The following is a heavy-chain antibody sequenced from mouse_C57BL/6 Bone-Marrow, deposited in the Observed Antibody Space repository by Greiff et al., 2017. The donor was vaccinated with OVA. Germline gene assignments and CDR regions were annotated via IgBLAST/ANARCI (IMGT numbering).Heavy chain of an antibody. V-gene: IGHV1-61*01. CDR3: ARSWGSWCAY. CDR1: GYTFTSYW. J-gene: IGHJ3*01. D-gene: IGHD4-1*01. Sequence: VQLQQPGAELVRPGSSVKLSCKASGYTFTSYWMDWVKQRPGQGLEWIGNIYPSDSETHYNQKFKDKATLTVDKSSSTAYMQLSSLTSEDSAVYYCARSWGSWCAYWGQGTLVTVSA. CDR2: IYPSDSET.